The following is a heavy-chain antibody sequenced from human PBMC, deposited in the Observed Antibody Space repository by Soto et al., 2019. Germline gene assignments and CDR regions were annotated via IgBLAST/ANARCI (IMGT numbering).Heavy chain of an antibody. D-gene: IGHD2-2*01. CDR1: GYTFTGYY. J-gene: IGHJ3*02. Sequence: ASVKVSCKASGYTFTGYYMHWVRQAPGQGLEWMGWINPNSGGTNYAQKFQGWVTMTRDTSISTAYMELSRLRSDDTAVYYCAMQTDCSSTSCYVNDAFDIWGQGTMVTVSS. V-gene: IGHV1-2*04. CDR3: AMQTDCSSTSCYVNDAFDI. CDR2: INPNSGGT.